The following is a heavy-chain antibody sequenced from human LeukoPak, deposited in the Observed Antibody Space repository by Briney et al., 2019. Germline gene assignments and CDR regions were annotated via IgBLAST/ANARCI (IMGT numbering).Heavy chain of an antibody. Sequence: GGSLRLSCAASGFSFSSYAMSWVRQAPGKGLEWVSTITISGGGTYYADSVKGRFSISRDNSQHTLYLQMNSLRVEDTAVYYCAKWLRVAKTFFDYWGQGTLVTVSS. CDR1: GFSFSSYA. V-gene: IGHV3-23*01. J-gene: IGHJ4*02. D-gene: IGHD5-12*01. CDR2: ITISGGGT. CDR3: AKWLRVAKTFFDY.